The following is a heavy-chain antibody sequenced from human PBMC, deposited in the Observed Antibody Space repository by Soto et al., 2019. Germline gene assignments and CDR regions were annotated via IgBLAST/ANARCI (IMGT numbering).Heavy chain of an antibody. J-gene: IGHJ4*02. Sequence: PGGSLILSCAASGFTFSSYAMHWVRQAPGKGLEWVAVISYDGSNKYYADSVKGRFTISRDNSKNTLYLQMNSLRAEDTAVYYCARDIASGQRWLQLIDYWGQGTLVTVSS. CDR3: ARDIASGQRWLQLIDY. CDR2: ISYDGSNK. CDR1: GFTFSSYA. D-gene: IGHD5-12*01. V-gene: IGHV3-30-3*01.